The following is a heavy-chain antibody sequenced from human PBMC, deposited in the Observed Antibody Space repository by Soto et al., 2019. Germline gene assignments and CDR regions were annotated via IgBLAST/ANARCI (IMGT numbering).Heavy chain of an antibody. J-gene: IGHJ4*02. Sequence: QVQLQESGPGLVKPSETLSLTCTVSGGSVSSGSYYWSWIRQPPGKGLEWIGYIYYSGSTNYNPSLKSRVTISVDTSKNQFSLKLSSVTAADTAVYYCARVGGAEYSSSNWGLGTLVTVSS. CDR2: IYYSGST. CDR3: ARVGGAEYSSSN. D-gene: IGHD6-6*01. V-gene: IGHV4-61*01. CDR1: GGSVSSGSYY.